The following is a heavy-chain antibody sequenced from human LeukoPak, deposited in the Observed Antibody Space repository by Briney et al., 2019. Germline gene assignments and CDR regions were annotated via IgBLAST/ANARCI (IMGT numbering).Heavy chain of an antibody. CDR2: ISSGGTTI. CDR1: GFTFSDSY. D-gene: IGHD4-23*01. Sequence: GGSLRLSCAGSGFTFSDSYMSWIRQAPGKGLEWVSYISSGGTTILYADSVKGRFTISRDNAKNSLYLQMNSLRAEDTAVYYCASGDYGGNSPAFDFWGQGTVVTVSS. V-gene: IGHV3-11*01. J-gene: IGHJ3*01. CDR3: ASGDYGGNSPAFDF.